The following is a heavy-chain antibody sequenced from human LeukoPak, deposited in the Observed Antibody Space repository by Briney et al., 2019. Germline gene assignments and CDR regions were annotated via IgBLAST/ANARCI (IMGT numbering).Heavy chain of an antibody. CDR1: GYTLTELS. J-gene: IGHJ4*02. V-gene: IGHV1-24*01. Sequence: ASVKVSCKVSGYTLTELSMHWVRQAPGKGLEWMGGFDPEDGETIYAQKFQDRVTMTEDTFRDTAYMELSRLRSDDTAVYYCARVLSRVRGVIITSGNYFDYWGQGTLVTVSS. CDR3: ARVLSRVRGVIITSGNYFDY. CDR2: FDPEDGET. D-gene: IGHD3-10*01.